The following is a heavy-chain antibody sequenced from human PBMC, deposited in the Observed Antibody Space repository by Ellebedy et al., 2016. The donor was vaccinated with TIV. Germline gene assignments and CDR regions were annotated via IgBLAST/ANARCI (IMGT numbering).Heavy chain of an antibody. CDR2: IYHSGST. V-gene: IGHV4-38-2*02. CDR3: ARDLLAAAGTGNWFDP. CDR1: GYSISSGYY. D-gene: IGHD6-13*01. Sequence: SETLSLTXTVSGYSISSGYYWGWIRQPPGKGLEWIGSIYHSGSTYYNPSLKSRVTISVDTSKNQFSLKLSSVTAADTAVYYCARDLLAAAGTGNWFDPWGQGTLVTVSS. J-gene: IGHJ5*02.